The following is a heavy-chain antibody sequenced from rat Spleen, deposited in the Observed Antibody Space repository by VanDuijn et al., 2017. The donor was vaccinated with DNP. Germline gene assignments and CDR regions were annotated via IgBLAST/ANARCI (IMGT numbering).Heavy chain of an antibody. D-gene: IGHD1-1*01. CDR1: GFSLSSYG. Sequence: QVQLKESGPGLVQPSQTLSLTCTVSGFSLSSYGVIWVRQPPGKGLEWRGVIWGIGNTNYNSALKSRLSNSRDTSKSQVYLKMNSLQTEDTATSSCARDPITTDYFDYWGQGVMVTVSS. CDR2: IWGIGNT. J-gene: IGHJ2*01. V-gene: IGHV2-13*01. CDR3: ARDPITTDYFDY.